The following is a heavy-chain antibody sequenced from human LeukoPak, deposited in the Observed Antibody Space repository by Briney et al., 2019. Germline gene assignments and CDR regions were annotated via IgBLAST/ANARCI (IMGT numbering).Heavy chain of an antibody. J-gene: IGHJ4*02. Sequence: GGSLRLSCVACGFTFSSYWMTWVGQAPGKGLEGLANIKDDGSIQYYLDSVRGRFTISRDNSKTSVYLQLNSLRADDTAVYYCARDVWTGVAVSDYWGQGTLVTVSS. D-gene: IGHD6-19*01. CDR2: IKDDGSIQ. V-gene: IGHV3-7*01. CDR3: ARDVWTGVAVSDY. CDR1: GFTFSSYW.